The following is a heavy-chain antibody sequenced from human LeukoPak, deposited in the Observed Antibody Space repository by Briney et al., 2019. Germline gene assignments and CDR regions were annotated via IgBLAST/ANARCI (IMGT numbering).Heavy chain of an antibody. CDR1: GYTFTSYA. J-gene: IGHJ3*02. Sequence: ASVKVSCKASGYTFTSYAMHWVRQSPGQRLEWMGWINAGNGNTKYSQKFQGRVTITRDTSASTAYMELSSLRSEDTAVYYCARAPGRDAFDIWGQGTMVTVSS. V-gene: IGHV1-3*01. CDR3: ARAPGRDAFDI. CDR2: INAGNGNT.